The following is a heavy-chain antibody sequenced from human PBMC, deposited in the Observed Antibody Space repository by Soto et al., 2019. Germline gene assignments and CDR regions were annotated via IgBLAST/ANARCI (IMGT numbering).Heavy chain of an antibody. J-gene: IGHJ6*03. CDR1: GYTFTSYD. V-gene: IGHV1-8*01. D-gene: IGHD2-15*01. CDR2: MNPNSGNT. CDR3: ARGAPFCSGGRRYYMDV. Sequence: GASVKVSCKASGYTFTSYDINWVRQATGQGLEWMGWMNPNSGNTGYGQKFQGRVTMTRVTSMSTAYMELSSLRSEDTAVYYCARGAPFCSGGRRYYMDVWGEGTTVTV.